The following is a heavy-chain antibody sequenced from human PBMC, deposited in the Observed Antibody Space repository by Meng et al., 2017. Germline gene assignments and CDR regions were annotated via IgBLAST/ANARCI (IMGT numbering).Heavy chain of an antibody. D-gene: IGHD6-13*01. CDR2: IIPIFGTA. Sequence: QVQLVQSGAVVKKPGSSVKVSCKASGGTFSSYAISWVRQVTGQGLEWMGGIIPIFGTANYAQKFQGRVTITADKSTSTAYMELSSLRSEDTAVYYCARVAYVGGAAAPDYWGQGTLVTVSS. CDR1: GGTFSSYA. CDR3: ARVAYVGGAAAPDY. V-gene: IGHV1-69*06. J-gene: IGHJ4*02.